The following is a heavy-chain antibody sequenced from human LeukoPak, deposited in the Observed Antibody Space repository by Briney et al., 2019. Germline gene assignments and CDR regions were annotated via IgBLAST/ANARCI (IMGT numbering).Heavy chain of an antibody. CDR1: GGSISSGIYY. D-gene: IGHD3-16*01. Sequence: SETLSLTCTVSGGSISSGIYYWSWIRQPAGKGLEWIGRIYTSGSTNYNPSLKSRVAVSVNTSKNQFSLRLNSVTAADTAVYFCARAFRGIDYWGQGTLVTVSS. CDR2: IYTSGST. V-gene: IGHV4-61*02. J-gene: IGHJ4*02. CDR3: ARAFRGIDY.